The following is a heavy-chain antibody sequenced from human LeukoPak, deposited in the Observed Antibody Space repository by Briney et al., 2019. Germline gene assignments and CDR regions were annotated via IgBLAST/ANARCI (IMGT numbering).Heavy chain of an antibody. CDR3: AREYYYDSSGYGY. J-gene: IGHJ4*02. CDR2: ISPSGGGT. CDR1: GFTFSSYG. D-gene: IGHD3-22*01. Sequence: GGSLRLSCAASGFTFSSYGMNWVRQAPGKGLEWISGISPSGGGTYYADFVKGRFTISRDDSKNTLYLQMNSLRAEDTAVYYCAREYYYDSSGYGYWGQGTLVTVSS. V-gene: IGHV3-23*01.